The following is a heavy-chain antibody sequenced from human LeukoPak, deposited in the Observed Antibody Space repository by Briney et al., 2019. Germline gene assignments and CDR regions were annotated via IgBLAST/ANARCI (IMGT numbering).Heavy chain of an antibody. CDR2: MNPNSGNT. J-gene: IGHJ4*02. CDR1: GYTFTSYD. V-gene: IGHV1-8*01. CDR3: ARQGRTTMINPSFGY. D-gene: IGHD3-22*01. Sequence: GASVKVSCKASGYTFTSYDINWVRQATGQGLEWMGWMNPNSGNTGYAQKFQGRVTMTRNTSISTAYMELSSLRSEDTAVYYCARQGRTTMINPSFGYWGQGTLVTVSS.